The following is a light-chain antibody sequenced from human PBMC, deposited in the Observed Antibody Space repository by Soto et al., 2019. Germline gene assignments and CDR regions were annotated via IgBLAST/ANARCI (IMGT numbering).Light chain of an antibody. CDR3: QQDETFSPLT. CDR2: KAT. CDR1: QRIDTW. Sequence: DIQMTQSPSILSASVGDRVTITCRASQRIDTWLAWYQQKPGTAPKLLIYKATTLQSGVPSRFSGSVSGTEFTPANSSLEPDDFATYYCQQDETFSPLTFGQGTKVEVK. J-gene: IGKJ1*01. V-gene: IGKV1-5*03.